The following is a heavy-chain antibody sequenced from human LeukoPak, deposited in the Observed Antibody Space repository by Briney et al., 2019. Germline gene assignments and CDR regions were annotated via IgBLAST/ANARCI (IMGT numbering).Heavy chain of an antibody. Sequence: PGGSLRLSCATSAFSFNTYGMHWVRQAPGKGLQWVAFIRYNGNDQYYADSVKGRFTISRDNSKNTVFLQMNSLRAEDTAVYYCARAHSAHTRTDIAVAGRGYYYYYYYMDVWGKGTTVTVSS. CDR1: AFSFNTYG. J-gene: IGHJ6*03. D-gene: IGHD6-19*01. CDR3: ARAHSAHTRTDIAVAGRGYYYYYYYMDV. CDR2: IRYNGNDQ. V-gene: IGHV3-30*02.